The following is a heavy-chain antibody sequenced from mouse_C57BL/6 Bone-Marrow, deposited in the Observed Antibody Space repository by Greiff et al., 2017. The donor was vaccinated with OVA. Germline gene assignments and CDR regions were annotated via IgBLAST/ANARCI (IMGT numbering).Heavy chain of an antibody. J-gene: IGHJ2*01. D-gene: IGHD2-3*01. CDR2: ISYSGST. Sequence: DVQLQESGPGLAKPSQTLSLTCTVTGYSITSDYWNWIRKFPGNKLEYMGYISYSGSTYYNQSLKSRISITRDTSKNQYYLQLNSVTTEDTATYYCAKLYDGYLYYFDYWGQGTTLTVSS. V-gene: IGHV3-8*01. CDR1: GYSITSDY. CDR3: AKLYDGYLYYFDY.